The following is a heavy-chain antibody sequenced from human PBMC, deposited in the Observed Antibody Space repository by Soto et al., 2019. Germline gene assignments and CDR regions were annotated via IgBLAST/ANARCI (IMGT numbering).Heavy chain of an antibody. CDR3: ARGRVGELLNPFDY. CDR2: ISSSSSYI. CDR1: GFTFSSYS. V-gene: IGHV3-21*01. J-gene: IGHJ4*02. Sequence: GGSLRLSCAASGFTFSSYSMNWVRQAPGKGLEWVSSISSSSSYIYYADSVKGRFTISSDNAKNSLYLQMNSLRAEDTAVYYCARGRVGELLNPFDYWGQGTLVTVSS. D-gene: IGHD3-10*01.